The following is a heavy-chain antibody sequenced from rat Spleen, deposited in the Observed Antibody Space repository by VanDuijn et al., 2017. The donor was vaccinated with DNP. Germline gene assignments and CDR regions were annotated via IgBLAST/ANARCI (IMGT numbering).Heavy chain of an antibody. CDR2: IRYDGGST. CDR3: VRWNSGHFDY. V-gene: IGHV5-22*01. D-gene: IGHD4-3*01. Sequence: EVQLVESGGGLVQPGRSLKLSCVASGFTFSDYYMAWVRQAPTKGLEWVAYIRYDGGSTYYRDSVKGRFTISRDNAKSTLYLQMNSLRSEDMATYYCVRWNSGHFDYWGQGVMVTVSS. J-gene: IGHJ2*01. CDR1: GFTFSDYY.